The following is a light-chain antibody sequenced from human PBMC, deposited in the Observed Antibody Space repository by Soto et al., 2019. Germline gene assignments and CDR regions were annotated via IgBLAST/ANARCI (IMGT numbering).Light chain of an antibody. CDR3: QQANSCPWT. CDR1: QGISSW. V-gene: IGKV1-12*01. Sequence: DIQMTQSPSSVSASVGDRVIITCRSSQGISSWVAWYQQKPGKAPKLLIYAASSLQSGVPSRFSGSGSGTDGTLALTSLQPEDFANYYCQQANSCPWTFGQGTKVEVK. J-gene: IGKJ1*01. CDR2: AAS.